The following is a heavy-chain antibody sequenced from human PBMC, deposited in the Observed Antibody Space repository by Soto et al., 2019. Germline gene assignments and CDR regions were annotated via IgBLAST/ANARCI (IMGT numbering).Heavy chain of an antibody. Sequence: EVQLLESGGGWVQPGGSLRLSCAASGFTFSSYDMSWVRQAPGKGLEWVSAISGSGGSAYYADSVKGRFTISRDNSKNTLYVQLNSVRTEDTAIYYFAKEDDAWTNGHFDIWGQGTLVSVSS. D-gene: IGHD2-8*01. CDR3: AKEDDAWTNGHFDI. CDR2: ISGSGGSA. CDR1: GFTFSSYD. J-gene: IGHJ3*02. V-gene: IGHV3-23*01.